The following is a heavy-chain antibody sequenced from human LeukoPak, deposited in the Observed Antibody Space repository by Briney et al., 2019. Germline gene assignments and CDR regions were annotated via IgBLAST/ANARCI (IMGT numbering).Heavy chain of an antibody. CDR2: IDHRGST. V-gene: IGHV4-34*01. CDR3: ARDRKLYCSSSFCNWLDP. CDR1: GGSFSGYY. D-gene: IGHD2-2*01. Sequence: SETLSLTCAVYGGSFSGYYWSWIRQPPGKGLESIGNIDHRGSTKSNPSLKSRVTISLDTSKNQFSLKLSSVTAADTAVYYCARDRKLYCSSSFCNWLDPWGQGTLVTVSS. J-gene: IGHJ5*02.